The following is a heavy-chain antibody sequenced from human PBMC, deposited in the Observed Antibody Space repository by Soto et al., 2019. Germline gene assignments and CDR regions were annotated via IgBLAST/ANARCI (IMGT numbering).Heavy chain of an antibody. CDR2: SNSNGSRT. CDR3: ARDQRTTRLAYYYGMYV. Sequence: QPGGSRRLSGAAAGFSFSSWWMHWVRQAPGKGREWVSRSNSNGSRTSYADSGKGRCTISRDNAKHTLYLQLNSLSPEDTAVYYCARDQRTTRLAYYYGMYVWGQGTTVTVSS. J-gene: IGHJ6*02. V-gene: IGHV3-74*01. D-gene: IGHD6-19*01. CDR1: GFSFSSWW.